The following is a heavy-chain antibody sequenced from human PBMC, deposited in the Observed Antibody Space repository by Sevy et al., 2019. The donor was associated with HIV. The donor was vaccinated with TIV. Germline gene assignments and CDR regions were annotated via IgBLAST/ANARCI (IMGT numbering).Heavy chain of an antibody. J-gene: IGHJ6*02. Sequence: GGSLRLSCAASGFTFSDYYMSWIRQAPGKGLEWVSYISSSGSTIYYADSVKGRFTISRDNAKNSLYLQMNSLRAEDPAVFFWGGAFYYGSGGMDVWGQGTTVTVSS. CDR2: ISSSGSTI. D-gene: IGHD3-10*01. CDR1: GFTFSDYY. CDR3: GGAFYYGSGGMDV. V-gene: IGHV3-11*01.